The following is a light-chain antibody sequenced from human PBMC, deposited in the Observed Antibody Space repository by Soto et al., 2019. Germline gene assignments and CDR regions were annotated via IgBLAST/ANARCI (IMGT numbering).Light chain of an antibody. CDR1: SSNIGAGYD. CDR3: QSYDSSLSGCV. Sequence: QSVLTQPPSVSGAPGQRGTISCTGRSSNIGAGYDVHWYQHLPGTAPKLLIYGNSNRPSGVPDRFSGSKSGTSASLAITGLQAEDEADYYCQSYDSSLSGCVFGTGTKVTVL. CDR2: GNS. V-gene: IGLV1-40*01. J-gene: IGLJ1*01.